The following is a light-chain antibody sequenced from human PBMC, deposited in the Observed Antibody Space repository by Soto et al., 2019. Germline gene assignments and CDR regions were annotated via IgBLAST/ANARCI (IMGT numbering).Light chain of an antibody. CDR2: SNR. J-gene: IGLJ1*01. CDR3: RSYDSSLSGYV. CDR1: GSNIGAGYD. Sequence: QSVLTQPPSVSGAPGQRVTISCTGSGSNIGAGYDVHWYQHLPGTAPKLLIYSNRNRPSGVPDRFSGSKSGTSASLAITGLQAEDEADYYCRSYDSSLSGYVFGTGTKVTVL. V-gene: IGLV1-40*01.